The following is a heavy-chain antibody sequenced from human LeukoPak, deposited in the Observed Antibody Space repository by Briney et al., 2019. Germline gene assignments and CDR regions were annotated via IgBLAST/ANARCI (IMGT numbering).Heavy chain of an antibody. CDR1: GYTFTAYY. CDR3: ARVRVVVGITMVRGALDY. J-gene: IGHJ4*02. D-gene: IGHD3-10*01. CDR2: INPNSGGT. V-gene: IGHV1-2*02. Sequence: ASVKVSCKASGYTFTAYYMHWVRQAPGQGREWMGWINPNSGGTNYAQKFQGRVTMTTDTSTSTAYMELRSLRSDDTAVYYCARVRVVVGITMVRGALDYWGQGTLVTASS.